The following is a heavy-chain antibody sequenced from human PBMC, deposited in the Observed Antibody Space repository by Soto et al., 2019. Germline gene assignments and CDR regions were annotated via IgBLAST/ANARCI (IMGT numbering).Heavy chain of an antibody. CDR3: TFTQSYDY. CDR2: IRSKANSYAT. Sequence: GGSLRVSCAASGFTFSGSAMHWVRQASGKGLEWVGRIRSKANSYATAYAASVKGRFTISRDDSKNTAYLQMNSLKTEDTAVYYCTFTQSYDYWGQGTLVTVSS. CDR1: GFTFSGSA. V-gene: IGHV3-73*01. J-gene: IGHJ4*02.